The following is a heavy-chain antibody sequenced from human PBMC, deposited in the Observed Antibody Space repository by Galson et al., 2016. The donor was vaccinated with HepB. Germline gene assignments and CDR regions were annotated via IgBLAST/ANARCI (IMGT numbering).Heavy chain of an antibody. CDR3: ASYDYSSSEGAFDI. CDR1: GFTFSRYV. J-gene: IGHJ3*02. D-gene: IGHD6-19*01. V-gene: IGHV3-33*01. CDR2: IWYDGSNK. Sequence: SLRLSCAVSGFTFSRYVMHWVRQAPGKGLEWVAVIWYDGSNKYYADSVKGRFTISRDNPKNTLYLQMNSLRAEDTAVYYCASYDYSSSEGAFDIWGQGTMVTVSS.